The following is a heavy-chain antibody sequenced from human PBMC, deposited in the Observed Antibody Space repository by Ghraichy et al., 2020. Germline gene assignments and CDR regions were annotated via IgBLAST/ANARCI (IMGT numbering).Heavy chain of an antibody. CDR2: ISYDGSNK. V-gene: IGHV3-30*18. D-gene: IGHD3-22*01. CDR3: AKDRDYYDSSGYYSSAFDI. J-gene: IGHJ3*02. CDR1: GFTFSSYG. Sequence: GGSLRLSCAASGFTFSSYGMHWVRQAPGKGLEWVAVISYDGSNKYYADSVKGRFTISRDNSKNTLYLQMNSLRAEDTAVYYCAKDRDYYDSSGYYSSAFDIWGKGTMVTVSS.